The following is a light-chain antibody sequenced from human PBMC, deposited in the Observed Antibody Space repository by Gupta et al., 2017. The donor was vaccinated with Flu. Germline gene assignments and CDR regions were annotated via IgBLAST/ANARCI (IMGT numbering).Light chain of an antibody. V-gene: IGLV2-14*01. Sequence: QSALTQPASASGSPGRLITISCTGTTSDVADYNYASWYQQHPGTAPRLIIYEVNIRPSGVSNRFSGSKSDNSASLTISGLQAEDEADYYCSAYTRRATLVFGGGTKVTVL. CDR2: EVN. J-gene: IGLJ3*02. CDR3: SAYTRRATLV. CDR1: TSDVADYNY.